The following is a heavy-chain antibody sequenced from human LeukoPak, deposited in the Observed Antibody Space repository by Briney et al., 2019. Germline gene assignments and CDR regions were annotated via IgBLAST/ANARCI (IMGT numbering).Heavy chain of an antibody. CDR2: IYSGGTT. Sequence: GGSLRLSCAASGFXVSGNYISWVRQAPGKGLEWVSVIYSGGTTHYTDSVKGRFTISRDDAKNTLYLQMTSLRAEDTAVYYCARLTVLSFGVDCWGQGTLVTVSS. D-gene: IGHD3-10*01. CDR3: ARLTVLSFGVDC. J-gene: IGHJ4*02. V-gene: IGHV3-66*04. CDR1: GFXVSGNY.